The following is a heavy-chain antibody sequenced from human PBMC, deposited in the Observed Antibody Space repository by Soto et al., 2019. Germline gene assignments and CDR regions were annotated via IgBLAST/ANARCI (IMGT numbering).Heavy chain of an antibody. D-gene: IGHD3-16*02. CDR1: GYTLTSYG. CDR3: ALGPLGELSFPLGY. CDR2: ISAYNVKT. Sequence: QVQLVQSGAEVKKPGASVKVSCKASGYTLTSYGISWVRQAPGQGLEWMGWISAYNVKTNYAKKLQGRVTMTTDTSTSTAYMELRSLRSDDTAVYYCALGPLGELSFPLGYWGQGTLVTVSS. V-gene: IGHV1-18*01. J-gene: IGHJ4*02.